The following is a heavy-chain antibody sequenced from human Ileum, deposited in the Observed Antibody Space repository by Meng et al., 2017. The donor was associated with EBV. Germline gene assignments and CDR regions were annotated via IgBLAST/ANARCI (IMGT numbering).Heavy chain of an antibody. Sequence: QVQLQDSGPGLVKPSGTLSLPCAVSGGSISSSNWWNWVRQPPGKGLEWIGEIYYSGSTIYNPSLKSRVTISVDKSKNLFSLKLSSVTAADTAVYYCARGYGSGRDYFDYWGQGTLVTVSS. CDR2: IYYSGST. D-gene: IGHD3-10*01. CDR1: GGSISSSNW. CDR3: ARGYGSGRDYFDY. V-gene: IGHV4-4*02. J-gene: IGHJ4*02.